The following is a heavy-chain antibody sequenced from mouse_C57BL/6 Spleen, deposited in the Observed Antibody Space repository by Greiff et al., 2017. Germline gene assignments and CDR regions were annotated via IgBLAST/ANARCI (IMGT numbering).Heavy chain of an antibody. V-gene: IGHV3-6*01. CDR1: GYSITSGYY. D-gene: IGHD2-1*01. CDR2: ISYDGSN. Sequence: EVKLMESGPGLVKPSQSLSLTCSVTGYSITSGYYWNWIRQFPGNKLEWMGYISYDGSNNYNPSLKNRISITRDTSKNQFFLKLNSVTTEDTATYYCGNYDWYFDVWGTGTTVTVSS. J-gene: IGHJ1*03. CDR3: GNYDWYFDV.